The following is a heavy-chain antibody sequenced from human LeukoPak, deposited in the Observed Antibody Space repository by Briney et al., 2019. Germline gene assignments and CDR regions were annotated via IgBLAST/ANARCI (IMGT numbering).Heavy chain of an antibody. Sequence: GGSLRLSCAASGFTFSSYGMHWVRQAPGKGLEWVAVISHDGSNKYYADSVKGRFTISRDNSKNTLYLQMNSLRAEDTAVYYCAKDRRGYSYGYCDFDYWGQGTLVTVSS. CDR3: AKDRRGYSYGYCDFDY. J-gene: IGHJ4*02. V-gene: IGHV3-30*18. CDR1: GFTFSSYG. CDR2: ISHDGSNK. D-gene: IGHD5-18*01.